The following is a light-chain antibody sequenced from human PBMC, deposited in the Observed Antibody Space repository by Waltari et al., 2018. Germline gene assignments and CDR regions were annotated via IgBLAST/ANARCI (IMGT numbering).Light chain of an antibody. V-gene: IGKV1-5*03. CDR3: QQYNSYPWT. CDR2: EAS. J-gene: IGKJ1*01. Sequence: DIQMTQAPSTLSPSVGDRVTITCRASQSIATWLAWYQQKPGKAPNLLIYEASSLGSGVPSRFSGSGSGTECTLTISSLQPDEFATYYCQQYNSYPWTFGQGTKVEIK. CDR1: QSIATW.